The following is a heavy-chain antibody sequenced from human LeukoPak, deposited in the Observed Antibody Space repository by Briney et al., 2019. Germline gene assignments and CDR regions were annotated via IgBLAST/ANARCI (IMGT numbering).Heavy chain of an antibody. V-gene: IGHV3-66*01. Sequence: GGSLRLSCAASGFTVSSNYMSWVRQAPGKGLEWVSVIYSGGSTYYADSVKGRFTISRDNSKNTLYLQMNSLRAEDTAVYYCARDSPDRLHDAFDIWGQGTMVTVSS. CDR3: ARDSPDRLHDAFDI. CDR1: GFTVSSNY. J-gene: IGHJ3*02. D-gene: IGHD3-22*01. CDR2: IYSGGST.